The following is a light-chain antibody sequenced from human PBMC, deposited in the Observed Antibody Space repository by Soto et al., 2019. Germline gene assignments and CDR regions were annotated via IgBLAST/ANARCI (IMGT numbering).Light chain of an antibody. V-gene: IGKV1-9*01. J-gene: IGKJ3*01. CDR3: QHLNNYPPFT. Sequence: IQLTQSPSSLSASVGDRVSITCRASQDIKTYLAWYQQKQGKAPKLLISGTFTLQSGVPSRFHGSGSGTDFTLTISRLQPEDFATYYCQHLNNYPPFTFGPGNKVDLE. CDR2: GTF. CDR1: QDIKTY.